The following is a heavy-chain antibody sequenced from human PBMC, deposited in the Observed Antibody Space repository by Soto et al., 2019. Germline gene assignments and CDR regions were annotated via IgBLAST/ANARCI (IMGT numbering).Heavy chain of an antibody. CDR3: ARGQRFSDSFDP. CDR2: IYSSGGT. D-gene: IGHD3-3*01. CDR1: GGAISGYY. Sequence: SETLSLTCTVSGGAISGYYWTWIRQPAGKGLEWIGRIYSSGGTKYNPSLKSRVDMSLDMSKNQFSLRLNSVTAADTAVYYCARGQRFSDSFDPWGQGTLVTVSS. J-gene: IGHJ5*02. V-gene: IGHV4-4*07.